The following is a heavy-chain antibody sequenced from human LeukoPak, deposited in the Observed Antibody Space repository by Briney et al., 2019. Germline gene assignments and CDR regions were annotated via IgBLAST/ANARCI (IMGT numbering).Heavy chain of an antibody. J-gene: IGHJ4*02. V-gene: IGHV3-11*01. CDR1: GFAFGDFC. D-gene: IGHD5-18*01. CDR2: ISSSRSNI. Sequence: GGSLRLSCVAAGFAFGDFCMTWIRQVPGKGLEWLSYISSSRSNIYYADSVKGRFTISRDNAKSSLFLQMDSLRADDTAVYYCARGIPGGYSQFFDYWGQGALVTVSS. CDR3: ARGIPGGYSQFFDY.